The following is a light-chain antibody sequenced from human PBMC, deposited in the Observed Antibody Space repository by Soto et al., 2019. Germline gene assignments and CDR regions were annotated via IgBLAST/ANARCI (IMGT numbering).Light chain of an antibody. V-gene: IGKV1-5*03. Sequence: DIQMTQSPSTLSASVGDRVTITCRASQSISNWLAWYQQKAGKAPKLLIYRASSLQSGVPSRFTGSGSGTEFTLTISSLQPDDFATYYCQHYDTYWTFGQGTKVVIK. CDR2: RAS. CDR3: QHYDTYWT. CDR1: QSISNW. J-gene: IGKJ1*01.